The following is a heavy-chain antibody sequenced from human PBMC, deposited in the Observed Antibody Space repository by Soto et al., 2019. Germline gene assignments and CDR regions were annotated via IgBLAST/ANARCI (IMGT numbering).Heavy chain of an antibody. CDR3: GRVVWCGYVASAVFEY. D-gene: IGHD2-21*01. V-gene: IGHV1-3*01. CDR1: GYTFTSYA. CDR2: MNAGNGDT. J-gene: IGHJ4*02. Sequence: QVQLVQSGPEVRKPGASVKISCKASGYTFTSYAMYWVRQAPGQRPEWVGWMNAGNGDTKYSQNFQDRLIINRDTNATTAYMELRGRSSEDTAEYYCGRVVWCGYVASAVFEYWGQGTLVTVSS.